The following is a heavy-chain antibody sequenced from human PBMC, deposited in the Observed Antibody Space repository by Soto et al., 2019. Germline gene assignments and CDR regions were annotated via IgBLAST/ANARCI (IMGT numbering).Heavy chain of an antibody. D-gene: IGHD3-10*01. CDR1: GYTFTGYY. CDR2: INPNSGGT. V-gene: IGHV1-2*04. Sequence: APVKGSCKASGYTFTGYYIHWVRQAPGQGLEWMGWINPNSGGTNYAQKFQGWVTMTRDTSISTAYMELSRLRSDDTAVYYCARDARGDEAPMDYWGQGTLVTVSS. J-gene: IGHJ4*02. CDR3: ARDARGDEAPMDY.